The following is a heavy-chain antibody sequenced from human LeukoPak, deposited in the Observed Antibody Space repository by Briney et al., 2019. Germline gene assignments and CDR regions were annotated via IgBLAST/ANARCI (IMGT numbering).Heavy chain of an antibody. CDR1: GGSVSSSNYY. J-gene: IGHJ5*02. V-gene: IGHV4-61*01. D-gene: IGHD6-13*01. Sequence: SETLSLTCTVSGGSVSSSNYYWSWIRQPPGKGLEWVGFFSYNVHSDYNPSLKSRVTISVDTSKNQFSLKLSSVTAADTAVYYCARDPGIAAAGNWFDPWGQGTLVTVSS. CDR3: ARDPGIAAAGNWFDP. CDR2: FSYNVHS.